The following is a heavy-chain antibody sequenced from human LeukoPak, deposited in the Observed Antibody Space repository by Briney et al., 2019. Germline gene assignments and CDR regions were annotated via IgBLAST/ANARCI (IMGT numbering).Heavy chain of an antibody. V-gene: IGHV3-15*01. J-gene: IGHJ4*02. Sequence: GGSLKLSCAASGFTSSNAWMHWIRQAPGKGLEWVGRIKSKTAGGTTDYAAPVKGRFHISRDDSENMLYLQMNSLQTEDTTLYYCFTDYGGGKGTLVTVSS. D-gene: IGHD4-17*01. CDR1: GFTSSNAW. CDR2: IKSKTAGGTT. CDR3: FTDYG.